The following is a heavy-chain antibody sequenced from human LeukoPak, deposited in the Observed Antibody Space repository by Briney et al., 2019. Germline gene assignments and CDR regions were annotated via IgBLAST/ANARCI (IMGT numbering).Heavy chain of an antibody. D-gene: IGHD3-10*01. CDR2: IKQDGSEK. V-gene: IGHV3-7*03. CDR1: GFTFSNVW. CDR3: GRYGQVPID. J-gene: IGHJ4*02. Sequence: GGSLRLSCAAFGFTFSNVWMGWVRQAPGKGLEWVANIKQDGSEKNYVDSVKGRFTISRDNAKNSLYLQMNSLRVEDTAVYYCGRYGQVPIDWGQGTLVTVSS.